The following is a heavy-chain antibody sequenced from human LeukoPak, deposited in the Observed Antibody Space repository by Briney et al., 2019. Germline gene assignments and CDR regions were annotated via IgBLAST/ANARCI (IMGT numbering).Heavy chain of an antibody. CDR3: ARHIGYTAWNPDY. J-gene: IGHJ4*02. V-gene: IGHV5-51*01. Sequence: GESLKTSCKSSGYSFTSYWIGWVRQMPGKGLEWMGIIYPHDSDTRYSPSLQGQVTISADKSVSTAYLQWSNLKASDTAMYYCARHIGYTAWNPDYWGQGTLVTVSS. CDR2: IYPHDSDT. D-gene: IGHD1-1*01. CDR1: GYSFTSYW.